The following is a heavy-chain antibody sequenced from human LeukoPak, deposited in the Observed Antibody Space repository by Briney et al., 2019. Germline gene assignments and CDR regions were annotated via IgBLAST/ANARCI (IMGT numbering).Heavy chain of an antibody. J-gene: IGHJ5*02. D-gene: IGHD3-22*01. CDR2: ISSSSSYI. Sequence: TGGSLRLSCAASGFTFSSYSMNWVRQAPGKGLEWVSSISSSSSYIYYADSEKGRFTISRDNAKNSLYLQMNSLRAEDTAVYYCAGRNEYYYDSSGYTLTNWFDPWGQGTLVTVSS. CDR1: GFTFSSYS. CDR3: AGRNEYYYDSSGYTLTNWFDP. V-gene: IGHV3-21*01.